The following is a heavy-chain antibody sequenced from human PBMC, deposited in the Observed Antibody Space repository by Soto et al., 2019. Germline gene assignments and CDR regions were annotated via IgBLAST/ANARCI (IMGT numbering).Heavy chain of an antibody. V-gene: IGHV3-21*01. J-gene: IGHJ5*02. CDR1: GFTFSSYS. D-gene: IGHD2-2*01. CDR3: AASDCSSTSCYRSWFDP. CDR2: ISSSSSYI. Sequence: GGSLRLSCAASGFTFSSYSMNWVRQAPGKGLEWVSSISSSSSYIYYADSVKGRFTISRDNAKSSLYLQMNSLRAEDTAVYYCAASDCSSTSCYRSWFDPWGQGTLVTVSS.